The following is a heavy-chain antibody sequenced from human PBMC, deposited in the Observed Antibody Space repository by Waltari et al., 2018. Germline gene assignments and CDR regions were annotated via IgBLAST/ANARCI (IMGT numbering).Heavy chain of an antibody. D-gene: IGHD3-10*01. V-gene: IGHV3-30-3*01. CDR2: ISYDGSNK. CDR3: ARDRGEGLDY. Sequence: QVQLVESGGGVVQPGRSLRLSCAASGFTFSSYAMHWVRQAPGKGLEWVAVISYDGSNKYYADSVKGRFTISRDNSKNTLYLQMNSLRAEDTAVYYCARDRGEGLDYWGQGTLVTVSS. J-gene: IGHJ4*02. CDR1: GFTFSSYA.